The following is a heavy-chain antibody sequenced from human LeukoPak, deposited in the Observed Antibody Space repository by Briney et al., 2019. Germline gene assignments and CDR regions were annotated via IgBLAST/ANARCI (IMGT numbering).Heavy chain of an antibody. J-gene: IGHJ4*02. Sequence: PSETLSLTCTVSGGSISSYYWSWIRQPPGKGLEWIGYIYYSGSTNYNPSLKSRVTISVDTSKNQVSLKLSSVTAADTAVYYCARLSSGFGYFDYWGQGTLVTVSS. CDR3: ARLSSGFGYFDY. D-gene: IGHD3-3*01. CDR2: IYYSGST. CDR1: GGSISSYY. V-gene: IGHV4-59*08.